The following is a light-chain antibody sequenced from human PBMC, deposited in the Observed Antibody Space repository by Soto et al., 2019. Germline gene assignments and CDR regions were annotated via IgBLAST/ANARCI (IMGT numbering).Light chain of an antibody. V-gene: IGKV3-15*01. CDR3: QQYNNWWT. J-gene: IGKJ1*01. CDR2: VAS. CDR1: QSVSSN. Sequence: EIVMTQSPATLSVSPGARATLFCRASQSVSSNLAWYQQKPGQAPRLLIYVASSRATGIPSRFSGSGSGTEFTLTISSLQSEDFAVYYCQQYNNWWTFGQGTKV.